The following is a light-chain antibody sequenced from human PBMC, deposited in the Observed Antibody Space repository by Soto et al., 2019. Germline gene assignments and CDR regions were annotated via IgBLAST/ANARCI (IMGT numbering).Light chain of an antibody. CDR3: QQYDSSPPLT. J-gene: IGKJ4*01. CDR2: GSS. CDR1: QSVSSSY. Sequence: EIVLTQSPGTLSLSPGERATLSCRASQSVSSSYLGWYQQKPGQAPMLLIYGSSNRATGIPDRFSGSGSGTDFTLTISRLEPEDFAVYYCQQYDSSPPLTFGGGTKVEIK. V-gene: IGKV3-20*01.